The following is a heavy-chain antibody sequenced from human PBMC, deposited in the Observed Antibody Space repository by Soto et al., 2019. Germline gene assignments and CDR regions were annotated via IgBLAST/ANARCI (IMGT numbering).Heavy chain of an antibody. CDR3: TRDGWGDPYDILTGYVYYYGMDV. J-gene: IGHJ6*02. D-gene: IGHD3-9*01. V-gene: IGHV3-49*03. CDR1: GFTFVDYG. Sequence: GGSLRLSCTASGFTFVDYGMSWFRQAPGKGLEWVGFIRSKAYGGTTEYAASVKGRFTISRDDSKSIAYLQMNSLKTEDTAVYYCTRDGWGDPYDILTGYVYYYGMDVWGQGTTVTVSS. CDR2: IRSKAYGGTT.